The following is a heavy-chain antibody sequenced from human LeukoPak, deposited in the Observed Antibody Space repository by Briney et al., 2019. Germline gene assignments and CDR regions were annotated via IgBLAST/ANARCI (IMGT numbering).Heavy chain of an antibody. CDR1: GFTFSGSA. CDR2: IRSKANSYAT. D-gene: IGHD2-21*02. J-gene: IGHJ4*02. CDR3: TPFAIVVVTAIRS. V-gene: IGHV3-73*01. Sequence: GGSLRLSCAASGFTFSGSAMHWVRQASGKGLEWVGRIRSKANSYATAYAASVKGRFTISRDDSKNTAYLQMNSLKTEDTAVYYCTPFAIVVVTAIRSWGQGTLVTVSS.